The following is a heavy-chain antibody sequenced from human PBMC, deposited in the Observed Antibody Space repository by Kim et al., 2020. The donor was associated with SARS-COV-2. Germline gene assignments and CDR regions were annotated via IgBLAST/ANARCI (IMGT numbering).Heavy chain of an antibody. CDR1: GFTFSAYD. CDR2: ITRSSGTI. Sequence: GGSLRLSCATSGFTFSAYDMNWVRQAPGKGLEWLSFITRSSGTIYYADSVEGRFTISRDNAKNSLFLQMNSLRDEDTALYYCVRDRRGGAVEMWGQGTMV. V-gene: IGHV3-48*02. J-gene: IGHJ3*02. D-gene: IGHD3-16*01. CDR3: VRDRRGGAVEM.